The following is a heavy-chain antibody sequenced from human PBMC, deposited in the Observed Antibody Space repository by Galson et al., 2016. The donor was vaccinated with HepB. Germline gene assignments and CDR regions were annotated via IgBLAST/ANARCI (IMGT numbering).Heavy chain of an antibody. J-gene: IGHJ4*02. CDR1: GFFFSGRA. CDR2: INRYGATT. D-gene: IGHD4/OR15-4a*01. CDR3: ARDDYSGGRGSPDY. V-gene: IGHV3-23*01. Sequence: SLRLSCAASGFFFSGRAMSWVRQAPGKGLEWVSGINRYGATTGYAASVKGRFTISRDNSNNTLYLKMNSLPTEDTAVYYCARDDYSGGRGSPDYWGQGTLVTVSS.